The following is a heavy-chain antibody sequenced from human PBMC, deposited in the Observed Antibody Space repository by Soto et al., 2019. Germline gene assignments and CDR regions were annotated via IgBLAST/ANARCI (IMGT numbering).Heavy chain of an antibody. V-gene: IGHV3-48*01. J-gene: IGHJ4*02. CDR2: ISSSSSTI. Sequence: EVHLVESGGGLVQPGGSLRLSCAASGFTFSYYNMNWVRQAPARGLEWVSYISSSSSTIYYADSVKGRFTISRDNASNSLYLQMNSLRAEDTAVYYCARHGDGSSWPFDYWGQGTLVTVSS. CDR1: GFTFSYYN. D-gene: IGHD6-13*01. CDR3: ARHGDGSSWPFDY.